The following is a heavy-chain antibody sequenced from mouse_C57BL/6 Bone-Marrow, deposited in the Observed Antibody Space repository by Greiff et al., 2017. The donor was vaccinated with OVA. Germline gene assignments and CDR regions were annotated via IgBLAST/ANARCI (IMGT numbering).Heavy chain of an antibody. V-gene: IGHV1-75*01. Sequence: QVQLQQPGAELVKPGASVKLSCKASGYTFTDYYINWVKQRPGQGLEWIGWIFPGSGSTYYNEKFKGKATLTVDKSSSTAYMLLSSLTSEDSAVYFCARRITTVGWYFDVWGTGTTVTVSS. CDR2: IFPGSGST. J-gene: IGHJ1*03. CDR1: GYTFTDYY. CDR3: ARRITTVGWYFDV. D-gene: IGHD1-1*01.